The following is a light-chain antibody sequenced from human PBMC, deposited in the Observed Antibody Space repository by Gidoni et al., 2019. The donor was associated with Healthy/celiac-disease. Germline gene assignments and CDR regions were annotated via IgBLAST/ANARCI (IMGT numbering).Light chain of an antibody. Sequence: EIVLTQSPGTLSLSPGERATRSCRASQSVSSRYLAWYQQKPGQAPRLIIYGASNRATGIPDRFSGRVSGTDFPLTISSLEPEDFAVYYCQQWTFGQGTKVEIK. CDR1: QSVSSRY. CDR2: GAS. J-gene: IGKJ1*01. V-gene: IGKV3-20*01. CDR3: QQWT.